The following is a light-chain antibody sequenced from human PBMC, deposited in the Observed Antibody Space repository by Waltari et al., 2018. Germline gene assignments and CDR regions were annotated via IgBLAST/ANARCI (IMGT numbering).Light chain of an antibody. CDR1: SNDVGYNY. CDR2: EVK. Sequence: QSALTQPASVSGSPGQSITISSSGSSNDVGYNYVPWYQQRPGKAPKLMIYEVKNRPSGVSSRFSGSRSANTASLTISGLQAEDEADYYCSSFTTSTSLLIFGGGTKVTVL. J-gene: IGLJ2*01. CDR3: SSFTTSTSLLI. V-gene: IGLV2-14*01.